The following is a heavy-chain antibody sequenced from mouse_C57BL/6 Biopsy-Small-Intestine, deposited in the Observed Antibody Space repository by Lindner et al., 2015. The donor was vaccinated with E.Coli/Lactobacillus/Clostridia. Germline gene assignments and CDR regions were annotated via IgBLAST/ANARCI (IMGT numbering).Heavy chain of an antibody. D-gene: IGHD2-13*01. J-gene: IGHJ3*01. Sequence: VQLQESGPELVKPGDSVKMSCKASGYTFTDYYMDWVKQSHEKSLEWIGYIYPDNGYSDYNQKFKGKATLTVDKSSSTASMELHSLTSEDSAVYYCTRRSRWGDYLFAYWGQGTLVTVSA. V-gene: IGHV1-34*02. CDR1: GYTFTDYY. CDR3: TRRSRWGDYLFAY. CDR2: IYPDNGYS.